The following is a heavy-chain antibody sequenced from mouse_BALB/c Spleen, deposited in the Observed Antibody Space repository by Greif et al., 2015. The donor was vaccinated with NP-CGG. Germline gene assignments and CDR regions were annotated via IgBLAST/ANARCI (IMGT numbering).Heavy chain of an antibody. CDR2: IDPANGTP. V-gene: IGHV14-3*02. J-gene: IGHJ2*01. CDR3: ARNYPDY. CDR1: GFGGVDPS. Sequence: VHVKQSGAELVKPGASVKLSCTASGFGGVDPSLPWVKQRPEQGLEWIGRIDPANGTPPSDPKFQGPATITADTSSNTAYLQLSSLTSEDTAVYYCARNYPDYWGQGTTLTVSS.